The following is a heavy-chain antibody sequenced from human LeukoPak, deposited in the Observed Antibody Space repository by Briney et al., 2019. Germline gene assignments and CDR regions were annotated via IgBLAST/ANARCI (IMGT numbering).Heavy chain of an antibody. J-gene: IGHJ4*02. CDR3: ATAIGVRSCTGGTCYSNYFDY. Sequence: GGSLRLSCAASGFTFTNAWMTWVRQAPGKGLEWVGRIKSETDGGTTDYAAPVIGSFTISRDDSKNTPYLQMNSLTTEDTAVYYCATAIGVRSCTGGTCYSNYFDYWGQGTLVSVSS. CDR2: IKSETDGGTT. D-gene: IGHD2-15*01. CDR1: GFTFTNAW. V-gene: IGHV3-15*01.